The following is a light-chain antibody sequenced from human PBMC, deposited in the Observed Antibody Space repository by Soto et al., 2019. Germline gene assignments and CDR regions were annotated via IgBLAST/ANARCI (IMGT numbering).Light chain of an antibody. Sequence: QSALTQPASVSGSPGQSITISCTGTSSDVGGYNYVSWYQQHPGKAPKLMIYDVSNRPSGVSNRFSGSKSGNTASLTISGLQAEDEAEYYCSSYTTSSPHVVFGGGTKLPVL. CDR3: SSYTTSSPHVV. V-gene: IGLV2-14*01. CDR1: SSDVGGYNY. J-gene: IGLJ2*01. CDR2: DVS.